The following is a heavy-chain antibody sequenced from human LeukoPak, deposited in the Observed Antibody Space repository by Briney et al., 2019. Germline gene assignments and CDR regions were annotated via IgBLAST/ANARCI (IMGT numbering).Heavy chain of an antibody. V-gene: IGHV3-48*01. CDR2: ISSSSSSR. CDR3: ARDIVVVTGYGMDV. D-gene: IGHD2-21*02. J-gene: IGHJ6*02. Sequence: GGSLRLSCAASGFTFSSHSMNWVRQAPGKGLEWVSYISSSSSSRYYADSVKGRFTISRDDARNSLYLQMNSLRAEDTAVYYCARDIVVVTGYGMDVWGQGTTVTVSS. CDR1: GFTFSSHS.